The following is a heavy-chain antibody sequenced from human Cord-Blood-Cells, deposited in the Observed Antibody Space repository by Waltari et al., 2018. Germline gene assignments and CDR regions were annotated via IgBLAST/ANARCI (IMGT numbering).Heavy chain of an antibody. V-gene: IGHV3-30-3*01. CDR1: GFTFSSYA. J-gene: IGHJ4*02. CDR3: ARGTTLPWGSFDY. CDR2: ISEDGSKK. D-gene: IGHD7-27*01. Sequence: QVQLVESGGGVVQPGRSLRLSCAASGFTFSSYAMHWVRQAPGKGLGWVAGISEDGSKKYYADSVKGRFTISRDNSKNTLYLQMNSLRAEDTAVYYCARGTTLPWGSFDYWGQGTLVTVSS.